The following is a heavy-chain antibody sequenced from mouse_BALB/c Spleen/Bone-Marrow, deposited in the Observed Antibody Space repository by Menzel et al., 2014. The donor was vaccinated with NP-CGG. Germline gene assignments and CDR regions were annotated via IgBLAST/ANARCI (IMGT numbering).Heavy chain of an antibody. Sequence: EVMLVESGGGLVQPGGSLRLSCATSGFTFTDYYMSWVRQPPGKALEWLGFIRNKANGYTTEYSASVKGRFTISRDNSQSILYLQMNTLRAEDSATYYCARGGYYYGSRWFAYWGQGTLVTVSA. D-gene: IGHD1-1*01. CDR2: IRNKANGYTT. V-gene: IGHV7-3*02. J-gene: IGHJ3*01. CDR3: ARGGYYYGSRWFAY. CDR1: GFTFTDYY.